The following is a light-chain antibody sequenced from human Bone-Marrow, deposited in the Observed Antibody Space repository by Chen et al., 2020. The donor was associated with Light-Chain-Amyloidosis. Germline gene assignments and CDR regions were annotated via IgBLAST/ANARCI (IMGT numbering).Light chain of an antibody. Sequence: SYELTQPPSVSVSPGQTARITFSGDDFPPKYASWYQQKPGQAPVLVIHRDTERPSGISERFSGYSSGTTATLTISGVQAADEADYHCQSADSSVTYEVIFGGGTKLTVL. CDR3: QSADSSVTYEVI. J-gene: IGLJ2*01. CDR2: RDT. V-gene: IGLV3-25*03. CDR1: DFPPKY.